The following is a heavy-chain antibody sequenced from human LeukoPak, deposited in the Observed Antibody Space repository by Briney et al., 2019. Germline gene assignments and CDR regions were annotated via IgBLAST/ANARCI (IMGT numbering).Heavy chain of an antibody. CDR2: TYYSGST. V-gene: IGHV4-39*07. D-gene: IGHD5-18*01. CDR1: GGSISSNIYY. CDR3: ARVPGGYSYGIDAFDS. J-gene: IGHJ3*02. Sequence: PSETLSLTCTVSGGSISSNIYYWGWIRQPPGKGLEWIGSTYYSGSTYYNPPLKSRVTISVDTSKNQFSLKLSSVTAADTAVYYCARVPGGYSYGIDAFDSWGQGTMVTVSS.